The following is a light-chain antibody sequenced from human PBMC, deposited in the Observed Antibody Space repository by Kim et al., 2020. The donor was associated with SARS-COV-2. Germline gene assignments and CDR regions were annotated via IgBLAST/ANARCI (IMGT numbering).Light chain of an antibody. V-gene: IGKV3-20*01. CDR3: QQYGSSPYS. J-gene: IGKJ2*03. CDR2: EAF. CDR1: QSVGSSL. Sequence: EIVLTQSPGTLSLSPGERATLSCRASQSVGSSLLAWYQQKPGQAPRLLIYEAFKRVAGIPDRFSGSGYGTDFTLTISRPEPEDFAMYYCQQYGSSPYSFGQGTKVDIK.